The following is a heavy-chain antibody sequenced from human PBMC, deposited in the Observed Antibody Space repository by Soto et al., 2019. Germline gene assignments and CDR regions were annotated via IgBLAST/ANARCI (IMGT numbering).Heavy chain of an antibody. V-gene: IGHV2-5*02. CDR3: AHRRHDGNGYWSNCFDY. Sequence: SGPTLVNPTQTLTLTCTFSGFSLSTTGVGVGWIRQPPGKALEWLAVIYWDGDKRYSPSLKSSLTITKDTSKNQVVLTMTNMDPVDTATYYCAHRRHDGNGYWSNCFDYWGPGILVTVSS. J-gene: IGHJ4*02. CDR2: IYWDGDK. D-gene: IGHD3-22*01. CDR1: GFSLSTTGVG.